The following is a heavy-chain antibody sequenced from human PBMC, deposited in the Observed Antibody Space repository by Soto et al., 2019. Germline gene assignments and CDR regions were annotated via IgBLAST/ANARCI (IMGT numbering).Heavy chain of an antibody. CDR1: GGTFSSYA. D-gene: IGHD6-13*01. CDR2: IIPIFGTA. J-gene: IGHJ5*02. V-gene: IGHV1-69*13. Sequence: ASVKVSCKASGGTFSSYAISWVRQAPGQGLEWMGGIIPIFGTANYAQKFQGRVTVTADESTSTAYMELSSLRSEDTAVYYCARDSSRRNVNWFDPWGQGTLVTVSS. CDR3: ARDSSRRNVNWFDP.